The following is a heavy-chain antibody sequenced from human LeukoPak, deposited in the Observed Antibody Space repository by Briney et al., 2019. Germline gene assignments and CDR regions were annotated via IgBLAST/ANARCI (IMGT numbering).Heavy chain of an antibody. CDR1: GGSISSYY. V-gene: IGHV4-59*01. D-gene: IGHD6-19*01. CDR2: IYYSGST. Sequence: SETLSLTCTVSGGSISSYYWSWIRQPPGKGLEWIGYIYYSGSTNYNPSLKSRVTISVDTSKNQFSLKLSSVTAADTAVYYCARGVGNSGWYQAYYYYYYMDVWGKGTTVTISS. CDR3: ARGVGNSGWYQAYYYYYYMDV. J-gene: IGHJ6*03.